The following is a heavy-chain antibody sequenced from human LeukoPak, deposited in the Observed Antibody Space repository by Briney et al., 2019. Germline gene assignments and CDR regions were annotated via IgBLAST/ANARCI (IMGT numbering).Heavy chain of an antibody. D-gene: IGHD6-19*01. J-gene: IGHJ4*02. CDR2: ISYDGSNK. CDR1: GFTFSSYA. Sequence: PGGSLRPSCAASGFTFSSYAMHWVRQAPGKGLEWVAVISYDGSNKYYADSVKGRFTISRDNSKNTLYLQMNSLRAEDTAVYYCARDFSSGWPDPGYFDYWGQGTLVTVSS. V-gene: IGHV3-30-3*01. CDR3: ARDFSSGWPDPGYFDY.